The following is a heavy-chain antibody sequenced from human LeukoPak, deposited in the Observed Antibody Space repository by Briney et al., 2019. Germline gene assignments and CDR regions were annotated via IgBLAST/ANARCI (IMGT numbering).Heavy chain of an antibody. V-gene: IGHV3-7*01. Sequence: GSLRLSCAVSGFTFSSYWMSWVRQAPGKGLEWVANIKQDGSEKYHLDSVKGRFTISRDNAKNLLYLQINSLGVEDTAVYYCARSTALSAVVAGYDYWGQGTLVSVSS. CDR1: GFTFSSYW. CDR2: IKQDGSEK. D-gene: IGHD6-19*01. J-gene: IGHJ4*02. CDR3: ARSTALSAVVAGYDY.